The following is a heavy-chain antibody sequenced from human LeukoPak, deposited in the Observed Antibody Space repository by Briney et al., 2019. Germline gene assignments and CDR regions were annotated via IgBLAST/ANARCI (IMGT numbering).Heavy chain of an antibody. Sequence: PSETLSLTCAVYGGSFSGYYWGWIRQPPGKGLEWIGSIYHSGSTYYNPSLKSRVTISVDTSKNQVSLKLSSVTAADTAVYYCARVSGWNPLEAAHLDYWGQGTLVTVSS. CDR2: IYHSGST. CDR1: GGSFSGYY. CDR3: ARVSGWNPLEAAHLDY. V-gene: IGHV4-34*01. J-gene: IGHJ4*02. D-gene: IGHD6-19*01.